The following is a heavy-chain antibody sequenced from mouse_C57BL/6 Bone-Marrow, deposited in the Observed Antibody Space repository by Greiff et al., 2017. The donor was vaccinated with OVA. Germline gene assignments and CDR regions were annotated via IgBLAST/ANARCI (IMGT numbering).Heavy chain of an antibody. CDR2: ISSGSSTI. CDR1: GFTFSDYG. CDR3: ARSSAGDAMDY. V-gene: IGHV5-17*01. Sequence: EVQRVESGGGLVKPGGSLKLSCAASGFTFSDYGMHWVRQAPEKGLEWVAYISSGSSTIYYADTVKGRFTISRDNAKNTLFLQMTSLRSEDTAMYYCARSSAGDAMDYWGQGTSVTVSS. D-gene: IGHD4-1*01. J-gene: IGHJ4*01.